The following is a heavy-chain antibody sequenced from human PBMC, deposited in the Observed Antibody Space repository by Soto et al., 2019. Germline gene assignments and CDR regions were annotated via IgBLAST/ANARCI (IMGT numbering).Heavy chain of an antibody. Sequence: QVQLVQSGAEGKKPGSSVKVSCKASGGTFSSYAISWVRQAPGQGLEWMGGIIPIFGTANYAQKCQGRVTITADESTSTTYMELSSLRSEYTAVYYCARSSGNCALWFDPWGKGTLVTVSS. V-gene: IGHV1-69*01. CDR2: IIPIFGTA. D-gene: IGHD2-15*01. J-gene: IGHJ5*02. CDR1: GGTFSSYA. CDR3: ARSSGNCALWFDP.